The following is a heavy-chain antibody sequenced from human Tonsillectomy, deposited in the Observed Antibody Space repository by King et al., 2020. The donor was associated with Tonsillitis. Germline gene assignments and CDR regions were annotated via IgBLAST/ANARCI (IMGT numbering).Heavy chain of an antibody. Sequence: VQLVESGGGVVQPGGSLRLSCAASGFTFSGYVMHWVRQAPGKGLEWVAFIRYDGSNKYYADSVKGRFTISRDNSKNTLYLQMNSLRAEDTAVYYCAKGDLYYDCDQGAVDIWGQGTVVTVSS. CDR3: AKGDLYYDCDQGAVDI. CDR2: IRYDGSNK. V-gene: IGHV3-30*02. D-gene: IGHD3-3*01. J-gene: IGHJ3*02. CDR1: GFTFSGYV.